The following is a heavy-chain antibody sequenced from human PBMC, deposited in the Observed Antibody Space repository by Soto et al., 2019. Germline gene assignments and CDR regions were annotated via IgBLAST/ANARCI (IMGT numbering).Heavy chain of an antibody. CDR1: GFTFSNAW. CDR3: TTVGGYDSSGYYHGAFDI. CDR2: IKSKTDGGTT. V-gene: IGHV3-15*07. J-gene: IGHJ3*02. Sequence: EVQLVESGGGLVKRGGSLRLSCAASGFTFSNAWMNWVRQAPGKGLEWVGRIKSKTDGGTTDYAAPVKGRFTISRDDSKNTLYLQMNSLKTEDTAVYYCTTVGGYDSSGYYHGAFDIWGQGTMVTVSS. D-gene: IGHD3-22*01.